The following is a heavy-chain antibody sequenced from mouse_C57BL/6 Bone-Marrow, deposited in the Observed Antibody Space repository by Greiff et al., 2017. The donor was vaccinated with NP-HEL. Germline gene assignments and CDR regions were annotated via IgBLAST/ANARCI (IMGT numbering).Heavy chain of an antibody. Sequence: QVQLQQPGAELVKPGASVKLSCKASGYTFTSYWMHWVKQRPGQGLEWIGMIHPNSGSTNYNEKFKSKATLTVDKSSSTAYMQLSSLTSEDSAVYYCARRVTTVVARGYFDYWGQGTTLTVSS. CDR3: ARRVTTVVARGYFDY. CDR2: IHPNSGST. V-gene: IGHV1-64*01. D-gene: IGHD1-1*01. CDR1: GYTFTSYW. J-gene: IGHJ2*01.